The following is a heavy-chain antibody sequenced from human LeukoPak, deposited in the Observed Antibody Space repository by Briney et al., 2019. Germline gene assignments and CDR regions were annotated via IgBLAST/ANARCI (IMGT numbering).Heavy chain of an antibody. CDR2: INQDGTKK. CDR1: RFTFSNYW. D-gene: IGHD2-2*01. V-gene: IGHV3-7*03. Sequence: GGSLRLSCAASRFTFSNYWMTWVRQAPGKGLEWVANINQDGTKKSYVDSVKGRFTISRDNAKNSLYLQMNSLRADDTGVHYCASQPAAADVDYWGQGALVTVSS. J-gene: IGHJ4*02. CDR3: ASQPAAADVDY.